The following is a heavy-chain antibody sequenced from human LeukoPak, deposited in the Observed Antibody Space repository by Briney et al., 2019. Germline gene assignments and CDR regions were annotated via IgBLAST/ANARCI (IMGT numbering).Heavy chain of an antibody. V-gene: IGHV3-23*01. CDR1: GFTFRSYA. D-gene: IGHD2-15*01. J-gene: IGHJ4*02. CDR3: AKDNRPKDIVVVVAARD. Sequence: PGGSLRLYCAASGFTFRSYAMSWVREAPGPRLGWVVAINGRVCSTYYADSVKGRFTISRDNSKNTLYLQMNSLRAEDTAVYYCAKDNRPKDIVVVVAARDWGQGTLVTVSS. CDR2: INGRVCST.